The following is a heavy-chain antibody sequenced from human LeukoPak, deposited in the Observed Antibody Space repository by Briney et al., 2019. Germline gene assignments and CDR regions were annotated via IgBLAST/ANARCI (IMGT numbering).Heavy chain of an antibody. V-gene: IGHV3-30*18. CDR2: ISYDGSNK. CDR3: AKKGYYDGSGYYMYYFDH. J-gene: IGHJ4*02. Sequence: GRSLRLSCAASGFTFSSYGMHWVRQAPGKGLEWVAVISYDGSNKYYADSVKGRFTISRDNSKNTLYLRMNSLRAEDTAVYYCAKKGYYDGSGYYMYYFDHWGQGTLVTVSS. D-gene: IGHD3-22*01. CDR1: GFTFSSYG.